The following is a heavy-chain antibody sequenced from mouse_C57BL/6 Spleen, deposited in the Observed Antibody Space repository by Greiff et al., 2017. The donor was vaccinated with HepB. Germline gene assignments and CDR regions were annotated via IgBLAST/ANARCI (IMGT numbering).Heavy chain of an antibody. Sequence: QVQLQQSGAELVKPGASVKMSCKASGYTFTSYWITWVKQRPGQGLEWIGDIYPGSGSTNYNEKFKSKATLTVDTSSSTAYMQLSSLTSEDSAVYYCARGRGNPYAMDYWGQGTSVTVSS. CDR3: ARGRGNPYAMDY. V-gene: IGHV1-55*01. D-gene: IGHD2-1*01. CDR1: GYTFTSYW. J-gene: IGHJ4*01. CDR2: IYPGSGST.